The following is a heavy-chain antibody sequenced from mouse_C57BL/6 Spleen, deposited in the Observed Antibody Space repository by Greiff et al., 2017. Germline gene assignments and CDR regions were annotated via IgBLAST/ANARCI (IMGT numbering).Heavy chain of an antibody. D-gene: IGHD1-1*01. V-gene: IGHV6-3*01. CDR3: TGGEFYGSSSLWFAY. CDR1: GFTFSNYW. J-gene: IGHJ3*01. Sequence: EVKVEESGGGLVQPGGSMKLSCVASGFTFSNYWMNWVRQSPEKGLEWVAQIRLKSDNYATHYAESVKGRFTISRDDSKSSVYLQMNNLRAEDTGIYYCTGGEFYGSSSLWFAYWGQGTLVTVSA. CDR2: IRLKSDNYAT.